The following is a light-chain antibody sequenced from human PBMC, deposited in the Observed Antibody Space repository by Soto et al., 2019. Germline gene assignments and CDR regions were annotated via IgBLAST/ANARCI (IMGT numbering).Light chain of an antibody. V-gene: IGLV2-14*01. J-gene: IGLJ2*01. CDR2: EVI. CDR3: SSFTSTSTVI. Sequence: QSALTQPASVSGSLGQSITISCTGTSSDIGGHHYVSWYQLHPGKAPKVLIFEVIKRPSGVSTRFSGSKSGNMASLTISGLRPEDEGDYYCSSFTSTSTVILGGGTKLTVL. CDR1: SSDIGGHHY.